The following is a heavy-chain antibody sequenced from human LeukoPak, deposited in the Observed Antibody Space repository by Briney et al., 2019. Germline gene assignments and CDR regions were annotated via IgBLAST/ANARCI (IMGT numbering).Heavy chain of an antibody. CDR2: FDPEDGET. J-gene: IGHJ4*02. CDR3: ARGPKEYYDYVWGSYRYTLFDY. Sequence: ASVKVSCKVSGYTLTELSMHWVRQAPGKGLEWMGGFDPEDGETIYAQKFQGRVTMTRDTSTSTVYMELSSLRSEDTAVYYCARGPKEYYDYVWGSYRYTLFDYWGQGTLVTVSS. V-gene: IGHV1-24*01. CDR1: GYTLTELS. D-gene: IGHD3-16*02.